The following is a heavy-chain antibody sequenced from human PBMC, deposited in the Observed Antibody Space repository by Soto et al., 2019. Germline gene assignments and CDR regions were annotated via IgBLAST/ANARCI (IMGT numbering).Heavy chain of an antibody. D-gene: IGHD4-17*01. V-gene: IGHV4-39*01. CDR3: ARYHLTVTGRWFDP. Sequence: PSETLSLTCTVSGGSISSSSYYWGWIRQPPGKGLEWIGSIYYSGSTYYNPSLKSRVTISVDTSKNQFSLKLSSVTAADTAVYYCARYHLTVTGRWFDPWGQGTLVTVSS. CDR2: IYYSGST. CDR1: GGSISSSSYY. J-gene: IGHJ5*02.